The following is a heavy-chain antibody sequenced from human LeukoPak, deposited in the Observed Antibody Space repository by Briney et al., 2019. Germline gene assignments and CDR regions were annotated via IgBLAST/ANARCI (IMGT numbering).Heavy chain of an antibody. J-gene: IGHJ4*02. D-gene: IGHD4-17*01. CDR1: GFTFSSYG. V-gene: IGHV3-21*01. CDR2: IDPSSTYI. CDR3: TRGSYGDYEY. Sequence: PGGSLRLSCAASGFTFSSYGMHWVRQAPGKGLEWVSSIDPSSTYIYNADSVKGRFTISRDNAQNSLYLQMNSLRAEDTAVYYCTRGSYGDYEYWGQGTLVTVSS.